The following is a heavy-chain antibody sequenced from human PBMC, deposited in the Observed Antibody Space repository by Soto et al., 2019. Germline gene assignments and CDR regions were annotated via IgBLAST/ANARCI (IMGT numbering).Heavy chain of an antibody. D-gene: IGHD3-16*01. V-gene: IGHV1-69*06. CDR1: GYTFSSRA. Sequence: QVQWIQYGAEVKKPGSSVKVSCQTSGYTFSSRAINWMRQAPGQGLEWVGGIIRIFERPTYAQKFQRRVTITADRSTSTVKMELNKLTSADTAVYYCAGRGNHSANSFQHWGQGTLV. CDR2: IIRIFERP. CDR3: AGRGNHSANSFQH. J-gene: IGHJ1*01.